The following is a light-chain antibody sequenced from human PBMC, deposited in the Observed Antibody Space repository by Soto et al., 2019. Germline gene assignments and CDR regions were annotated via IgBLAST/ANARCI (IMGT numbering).Light chain of an antibody. J-gene: IGKJ1*01. V-gene: IGKV3-15*01. CDR2: GAS. Sequence: EIVMTQSPATLSVSPGARATFSCRASQSVSSNLAWYQQKPGQAPRLLIYGASTRATGIPARFSGSGSGTEFTLTISSLQSEDSAVYYCQQYNNWPRTFGQGTKVEIK. CDR1: QSVSSN. CDR3: QQYNNWPRT.